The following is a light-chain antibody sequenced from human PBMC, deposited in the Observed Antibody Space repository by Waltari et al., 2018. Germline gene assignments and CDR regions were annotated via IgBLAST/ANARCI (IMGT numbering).Light chain of an antibody. Sequence: SALTQPASVSGSPGQSITISCTGTSSGIGGYNFVSCHQQHPGKAPKLLIYDVRNRPSGVSNRFSGSKSGNTASLTISGLQAEDEADYYCASYTSSTTGVFGGGTKLTVL. CDR2: DVR. CDR3: ASYTSSTTGV. J-gene: IGLJ2*01. V-gene: IGLV2-14*03. CDR1: SSGIGGYNF.